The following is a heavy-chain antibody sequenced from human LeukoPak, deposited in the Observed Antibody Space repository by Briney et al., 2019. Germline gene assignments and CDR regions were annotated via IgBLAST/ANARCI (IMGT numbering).Heavy chain of an antibody. CDR3: ATAIPTGVYGDYAGYYYYYMDV. Sequence: PGRSLRLSCAASGFTFDDYAMHWVRQAPGKGLEWVSGISWNSGSIGYADSVKGRFTISRDNAKNSLYLQMNSLRSEDTAVYYCATAIPTGVYGDYAGYYYYYMDVWGKGTTVTVSS. CDR1: GFTFDDYA. CDR2: ISWNSGSI. D-gene: IGHD4-17*01. V-gene: IGHV3-9*01. J-gene: IGHJ6*03.